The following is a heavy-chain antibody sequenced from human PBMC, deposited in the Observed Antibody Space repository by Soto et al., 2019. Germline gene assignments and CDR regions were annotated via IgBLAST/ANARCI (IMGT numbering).Heavy chain of an antibody. Sequence: QVQLVQSGAEVKKPGASVKVSCKALGYTFTNFGVSWVRQAPGQGLEWMGWISTYSGNTHYPQRLQGRVTMTTVTSSRTAYMELRSLRSDDTAVYYCAGATYCSGGNCYYFDSWGQGTLVTVSS. D-gene: IGHD2-15*01. CDR2: ISTYSGNT. CDR1: GYTFTNFG. V-gene: IGHV1-18*04. CDR3: AGATYCSGGNCYYFDS. J-gene: IGHJ4*02.